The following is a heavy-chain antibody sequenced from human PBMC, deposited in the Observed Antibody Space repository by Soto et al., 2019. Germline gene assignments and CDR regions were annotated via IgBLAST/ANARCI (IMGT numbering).Heavy chain of an antibody. D-gene: IGHD6-13*01. Sequence: GGSLRLSCAASGFTFSSYAMHWVRQAPGKGLEWVAVISYDGSNKYYADSVKGRFTISRDNSKNTLYLQMNSLRAEDTAVYYCASGSSRWYLDYYYGMDVWGQGTTVTVSS. CDR3: ASGSSRWYLDYYYGMDV. CDR2: ISYDGSNK. J-gene: IGHJ6*02. V-gene: IGHV3-30-3*01. CDR1: GFTFSSYA.